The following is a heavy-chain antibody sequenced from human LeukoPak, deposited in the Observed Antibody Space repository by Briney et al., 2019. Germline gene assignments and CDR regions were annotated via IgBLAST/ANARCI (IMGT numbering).Heavy chain of an antibody. D-gene: IGHD6-19*01. V-gene: IGHV4-34*01. CDR3: ARAARGWYRVYWYFDL. CDR1: GGSFSGYH. J-gene: IGHJ2*01. CDR2: INHSGST. Sequence: PSETLSLTCAVYGGSFSGYHWSWIRQPPGKGLEWIGEINHSGSTNYNPSLKSRVTISVDTSKNQFSLKLSSVTAADTAVYYCARAARGWYRVYWYFDLWGRGTLVTVSS.